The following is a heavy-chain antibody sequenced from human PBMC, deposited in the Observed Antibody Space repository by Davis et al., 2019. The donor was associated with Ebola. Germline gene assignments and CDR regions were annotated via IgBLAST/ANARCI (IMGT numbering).Heavy chain of an antibody. Sequence: MPSETLSLTCTVSGCSISSYYWSWIRQPPGKGLEWIGYIYYSGSTNYNPSLKSRVTISVDTSKNQFSLKLSSVTAAATAVYYCARQDYDFWSGYYGSNWFDPWGQGTLVTVSS. D-gene: IGHD3-3*01. CDR3: ARQDYDFWSGYYGSNWFDP. J-gene: IGHJ5*02. CDR2: IYYSGST. V-gene: IGHV4-59*08. CDR1: GCSISSYY.